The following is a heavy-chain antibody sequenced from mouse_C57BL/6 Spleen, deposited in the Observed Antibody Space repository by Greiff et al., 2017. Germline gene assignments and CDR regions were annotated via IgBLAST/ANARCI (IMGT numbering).Heavy chain of an antibody. CDR2: IHPNSGST. J-gene: IGHJ2*01. CDR1: GYTFTSYW. Sequence: QVHVKQSGAELVKPGASVKLSCKASGYTFTSYWMHWVKQRPGQGLEWIGMIHPNSGSTNYNEKFKSKATLTVDKSSSTAYMQLSSLTSEDSAVYYCARGGLVTTVVGYFDYWGQGTTLTVSS. V-gene: IGHV1-64*01. D-gene: IGHD1-1*01. CDR3: ARGGLVTTVVGYFDY.